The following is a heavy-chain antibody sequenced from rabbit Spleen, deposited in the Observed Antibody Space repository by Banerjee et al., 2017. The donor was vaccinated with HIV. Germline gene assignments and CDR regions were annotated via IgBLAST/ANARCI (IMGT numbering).Heavy chain of an antibody. CDR1: GFSFSSGFD. CDR3: ARDAGRGDYIDGEFNL. D-gene: IGHD8-1*01. CDR2: IYTGNSKT. V-gene: IGHV1S40*01. Sequence: ESGGGLVKPGASLTLTCTVTGFSFSSGFDMCWVRQAPGKGLEWIACIYTGNSKTYNANWAKGRFTIAKTSSTTVTLQMTNLTVADTASYFCARDAGRGDYIDGEFNLWGQGTLVTVS. J-gene: IGHJ4*01.